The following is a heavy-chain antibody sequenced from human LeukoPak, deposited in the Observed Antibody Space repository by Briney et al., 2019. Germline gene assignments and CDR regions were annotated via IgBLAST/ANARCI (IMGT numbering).Heavy chain of an antibody. J-gene: IGHJ4*02. CDR2: ISSSSSYI. D-gene: IGHD3-3*01. Sequence: GGSLRLSCAASGFTFSSYTINWVRQAPGKGLEWVSSISSSSSYIYYAASVKGRFTISRDNAKNLLYLQMNSLRAEDTALYYCARSQYYDFWSGNYWGQGTLVTVSS. CDR1: GFTFSSYT. V-gene: IGHV3-21*04. CDR3: ARSQYYDFWSGNY.